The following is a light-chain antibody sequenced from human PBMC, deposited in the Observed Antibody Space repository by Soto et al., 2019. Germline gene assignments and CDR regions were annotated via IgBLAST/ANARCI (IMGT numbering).Light chain of an antibody. Sequence: DIVLTQSPGTLSLSPGERATLSCRASQSVSSNYLAWYQQRFGQAPRLLIYDASRRATGIPDRFSGSGSGTDFTLTISGLEPEDFAVYYCQQYDSSPPITFGQGTRLEIK. CDR2: DAS. CDR3: QQYDSSPPIT. CDR1: QSVSSNY. V-gene: IGKV3-20*01. J-gene: IGKJ5*01.